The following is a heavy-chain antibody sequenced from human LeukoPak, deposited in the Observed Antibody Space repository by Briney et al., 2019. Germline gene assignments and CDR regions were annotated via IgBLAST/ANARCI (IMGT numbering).Heavy chain of an antibody. V-gene: IGHV1-2*02. CDR1: GYTFTGYY. CDR3: ARSYYDFWSGYYPPWFDP. D-gene: IGHD3-3*01. J-gene: IGHJ5*02. CDR2: INPNSGGT. Sequence: ASVKVSCKASGYTFTGYYMHWVRQAPGQGLEWMGWINPNSGGTNYAQKFQGRVTMTRDTSISTAYMELSRLRSDDTAVYYCARSYYDFWSGYYPPWFDPWGQGTLVTVSS.